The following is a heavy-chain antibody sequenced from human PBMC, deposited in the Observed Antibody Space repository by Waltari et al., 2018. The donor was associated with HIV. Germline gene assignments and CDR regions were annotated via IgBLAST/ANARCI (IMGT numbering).Heavy chain of an antibody. Sequence: EVQLLESGGDLVQPGGSLRLSCAASGFTFSSSAFSWVRQAQGQGREWVAYITGSGGSTYYADSVKGRFTISRDNSKNTLYLQMNSLRAEDTALYYCTKEQYGTLGGAWGQGTTVTVSS. J-gene: IGHJ6*02. CDR3: TKEQYGTLGGA. D-gene: IGHD6-6*01. CDR2: ITGSGGST. CDR1: GFTFSSSA. V-gene: IGHV3-23*01.